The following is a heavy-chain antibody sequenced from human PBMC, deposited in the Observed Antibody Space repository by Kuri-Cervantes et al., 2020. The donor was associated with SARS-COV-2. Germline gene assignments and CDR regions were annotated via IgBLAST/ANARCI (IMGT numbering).Heavy chain of an antibody. V-gene: IGHV4-59*12. CDR1: GGSISSDY. J-gene: IGHJ4*02. CDR3: ARLGSGWPGIDF. Sequence: GSLRLSCTVSGGSISSDYWSWIRQPPGKGPEWIGFINYSGSSNYNPSLKSRVSISVDTSKNQFSLRLSSVTAADTAVYYCARLGSGWPGIDFRGQGTLVTVSS. D-gene: IGHD6-19*01. CDR2: INYSGSS.